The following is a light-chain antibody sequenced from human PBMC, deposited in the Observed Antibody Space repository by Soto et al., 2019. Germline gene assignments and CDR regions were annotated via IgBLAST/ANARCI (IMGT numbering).Light chain of an antibody. CDR1: QDINTY. V-gene: IGKV3D-11*01. CDR2: DAS. CDR3: QQRSNWPIT. J-gene: IGKJ5*01. Sequence: TQSPATLSLSPGERATLSCRASQDINTYLAWYQQKPGQAPRLLIYDASNRAKGIPARFSGSGPGTDFTLTISSLEPEDFAVYYCQQRSNWPITFGQGTRLEIK.